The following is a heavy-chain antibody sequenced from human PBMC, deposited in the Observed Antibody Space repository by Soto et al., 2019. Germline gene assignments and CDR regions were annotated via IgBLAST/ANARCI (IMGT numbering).Heavy chain of an antibody. CDR2: IYYSGST. CDR3: ARDKRGIAVAGPVFNYYGMDV. Sequence: QVQLQESGPGLVKPSETLSLTCTVSGGSISSYYWSWIRQPPGKGLEWIGYIYYSGSTNYNPSLKSRVTISVDTSKNQFSLKLSSVTAADTAVYYCARDKRGIAVAGPVFNYYGMDVWGQGTTVTVSS. CDR1: GGSISSYY. V-gene: IGHV4-59*01. J-gene: IGHJ6*02. D-gene: IGHD6-19*01.